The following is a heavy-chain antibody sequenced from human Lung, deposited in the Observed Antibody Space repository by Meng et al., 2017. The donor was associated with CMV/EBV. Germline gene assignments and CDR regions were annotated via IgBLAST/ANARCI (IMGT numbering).Heavy chain of an antibody. D-gene: IGHD3-10*01. CDR2: IKGKTDGETA. V-gene: IGHV3-15*01. Sequence: GGSLRLXCAASGLTFSEAWMSWVRQAPGKGLEWVGRIKGKTDGETADYAAPVKGRFTISSDDSKDMVYMKMNSLKTEDTAVYYWYTRRKFRGVDHFDYGGQGXLVTVSS. CDR1: GLTFSEAW. CDR3: YTRRKFRGVDHFDY. J-gene: IGHJ4*02.